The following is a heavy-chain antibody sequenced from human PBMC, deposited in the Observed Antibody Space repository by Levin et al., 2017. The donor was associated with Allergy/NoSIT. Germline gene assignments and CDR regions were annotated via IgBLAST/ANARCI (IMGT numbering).Heavy chain of an antibody. CDR2: IDWDDDK. D-gene: IGHD6-6*01. V-gene: IGHV2-70*11. J-gene: IGHJ6*02. Sequence: SGPTLVKPTQTLTLTCTFSGFSLSTSRMCVSWIRQPPGKALEWLARIDWDDDKYYSTSLKTRLTISKATSKNQVVLTMTDMDPGDTATYYCARIEYSSSAGGNYYYGRDVWGQGTPVTVSS. CDR1: GFSLSTSRMC. CDR3: ARIEYSSSAGGNYYYGRDV.